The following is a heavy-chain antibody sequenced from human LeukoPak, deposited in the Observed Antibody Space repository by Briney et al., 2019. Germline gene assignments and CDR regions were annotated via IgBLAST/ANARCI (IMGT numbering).Heavy chain of an antibody. D-gene: IGHD6-19*01. Sequence: EWMGWISAYNGNTNYAQKLQGRVTMTTDTSTSTAYMELRSLRSDDTAVYYCARHSSGWTFFDYWGQGTLVTVSS. CDR2: ISAYNGNT. J-gene: IGHJ4*02. V-gene: IGHV1-18*01. CDR3: ARHSSGWTFFDY.